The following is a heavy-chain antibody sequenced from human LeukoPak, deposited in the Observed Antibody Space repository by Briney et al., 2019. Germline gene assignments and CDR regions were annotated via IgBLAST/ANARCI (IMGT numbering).Heavy chain of an antibody. J-gene: IGHJ6*03. CDR3: VRGGALYYYYYMDV. V-gene: IGHV4-61*02. D-gene: IGHD3-16*01. Sequence: SETLSLTCTVSGGSISSGSYYWSWIRQPAGGGLGWIGRIYTSGSTNSNPSLKSRVTISVDTSKNQFSLKLSSVTAADTAVYYCVRGGALYYYYYMDVWGKGTTVTVSS. CDR2: IYTSGST. CDR1: GGSISSGSYY.